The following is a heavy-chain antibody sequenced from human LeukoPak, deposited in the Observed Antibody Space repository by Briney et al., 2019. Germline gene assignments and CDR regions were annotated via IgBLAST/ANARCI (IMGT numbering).Heavy chain of an antibody. D-gene: IGHD3-10*01. J-gene: IGHJ4*02. Sequence: GESLRLSCVASGFTFYDYSMSWVRQAPGKGLEWVSGISGSGDDAYYAESVKGRFTISRDSSKKTLYLQMNSLRVADTAVYYCAKDSDTYFDYWGQGTLVTVSS. CDR1: GFTFYDYS. CDR3: AKDSDTYFDY. V-gene: IGHV3-23*01. CDR2: ISGSGDDA.